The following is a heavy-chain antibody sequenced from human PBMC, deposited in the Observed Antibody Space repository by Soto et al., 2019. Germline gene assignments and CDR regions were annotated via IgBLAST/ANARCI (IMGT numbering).Heavy chain of an antibody. CDR2: ISGSGGST. V-gene: IGHV3-23*01. CDR1: GFTFSSYA. CDR3: AKVGYCSGGSCYHWYFDL. D-gene: IGHD2-15*01. Sequence: EVQLLESGGGLVQPGGSLRLSCAASGFTFSSYAMSWVRQAPGKGLEWVSAISGSGGSTYYADSVKGRFTISRDNSKNTLYLQMNSLRAEDTAVYYCAKVGYCSGGSCYHWYFDLWGRGTLVTVSS. J-gene: IGHJ2*01.